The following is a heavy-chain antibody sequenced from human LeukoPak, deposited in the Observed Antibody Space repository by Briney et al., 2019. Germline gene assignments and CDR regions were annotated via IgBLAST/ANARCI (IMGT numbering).Heavy chain of an antibody. CDR3: AKDYYDSSGYSSY. CDR1: GFTFTNYW. D-gene: IGHD3-22*01. CDR2: ISGSGGST. V-gene: IGHV3-23*01. J-gene: IGHJ4*02. Sequence: GGSLRLSCAASGFTFTNYWMTWVRQAPGKGLEWVSAISGSGGSTYYADSVKGRFTISRDNSKNTLYLQMNSLRAEDTAVYYCAKDYYDSSGYSSYWGQGTLVTVSS.